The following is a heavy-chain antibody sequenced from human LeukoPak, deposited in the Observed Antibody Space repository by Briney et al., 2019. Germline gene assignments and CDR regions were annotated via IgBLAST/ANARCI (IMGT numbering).Heavy chain of an antibody. CDR1: GGSFSGYY. J-gene: IGHJ6*02. V-gene: IGHV4-34*01. CDR2: INHSGST. Sequence: SETLSLTCAVYGGSFSGYYWGWIRQPPGKGLEWIGEINHSGSTNYNPSLKSRVTISVDTSKNQFSLKLSSVTAADTAVYYCARVRYDFWSGTRAGMDVWGQGTTVTVSS. D-gene: IGHD3-3*01. CDR3: ARVRYDFWSGTRAGMDV.